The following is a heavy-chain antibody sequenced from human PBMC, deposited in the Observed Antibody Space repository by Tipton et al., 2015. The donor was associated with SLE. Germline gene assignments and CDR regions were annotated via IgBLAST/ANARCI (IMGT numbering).Heavy chain of an antibody. D-gene: IGHD3-10*01. CDR3: ARADPGVRGAFDI. CDR2: IYTDENT. CDR1: GVSITIYY. V-gene: IGHV4-4*07. Sequence: TLSLTCTVSGVSITIYYWSWIRQPAGKGLEWIGRIYTDENTNYNPSLKSRVTMSVDTSKNQFSLKLGSVTAADTAVYYCARADPGVRGAFDIWGQGTMVTVSS. J-gene: IGHJ3*02.